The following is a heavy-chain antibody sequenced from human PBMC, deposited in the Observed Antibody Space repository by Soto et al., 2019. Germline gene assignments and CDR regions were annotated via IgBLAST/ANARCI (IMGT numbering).Heavy chain of an antibody. V-gene: IGHV3-23*01. CDR3: AKDPTISCSTNGVCPRDDMDV. J-gene: IGHJ6*02. CDR2: ISGTSDHT. CDR1: GLDFDRYP. D-gene: IGHD2-8*01. Sequence: XESLTLFCAAPGLDFDRYPRSWVRQAPGKGLEWVSSISGTSDHTYYADSVRGRFTISRENSKNTLFLQMSSLRAEDTAVYYCAKDPTISCSTNGVCPRDDMDVWGQGTTVTVSS.